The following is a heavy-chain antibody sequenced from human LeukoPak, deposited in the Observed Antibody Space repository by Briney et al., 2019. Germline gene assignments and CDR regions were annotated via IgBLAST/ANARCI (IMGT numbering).Heavy chain of an antibody. V-gene: IGHV3-11*01. CDR3: AKALGMATITPHFDS. D-gene: IGHD5-24*01. CDR2: MSSSANTI. Sequence: GGSLRLSCGASGFTFSGYYMSWIRQAPGKGLEWVAYMSSSANTILYADSVKGRFTISRDNAKNSLYLQMNSLTAEHTAVYYCAKALGMATITPHFDSWGQGTLVTVSS. J-gene: IGHJ4*02. CDR1: GFTFSGYY.